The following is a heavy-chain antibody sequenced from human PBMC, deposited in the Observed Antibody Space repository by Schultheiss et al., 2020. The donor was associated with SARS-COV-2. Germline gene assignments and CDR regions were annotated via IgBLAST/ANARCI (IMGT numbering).Heavy chain of an antibody. CDR1: GGSFSGYY. Sequence: SETLSLTCAVYGGSFSGYYWSWIRQPPGKGLEWIGEINHSGSTNYNPSLKSRVTISVDTSKNQFSLKLSSVTAADTAVYYCATLAAAVHQPDYWGQGTLVTVSS. J-gene: IGHJ4*02. CDR3: ATLAAAVHQPDY. D-gene: IGHD6-13*01. V-gene: IGHV4-34*01. CDR2: INHSGST.